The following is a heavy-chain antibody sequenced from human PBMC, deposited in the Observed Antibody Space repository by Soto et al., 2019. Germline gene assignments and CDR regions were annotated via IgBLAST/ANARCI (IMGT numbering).Heavy chain of an antibody. J-gene: IGHJ6*02. D-gene: IGHD6-19*01. Sequence: ASVKVSCKASGYTFTGYYIHWVREAPGQGLEWMGWINPQTGGTSYGQKFQGRVTISVDTSKNQFSLKLSSVTAADTAVYYCARLRLVHSSYYYYGMDVWGQGTTVTVSS. CDR1: GYTFTGYY. V-gene: IGHV1-2*02. CDR3: ARLRLVHSSYYYYGMDV. CDR2: INPQTGGT.